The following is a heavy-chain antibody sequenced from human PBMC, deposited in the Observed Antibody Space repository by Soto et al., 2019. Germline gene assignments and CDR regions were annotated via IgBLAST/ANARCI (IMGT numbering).Heavy chain of an antibody. CDR2: IKWDASEK. CDR1: GFTFGYYW. V-gene: IGHV3-7*03. Sequence: GGSLRLSCAASGFTFGYYWMSWVRQAPGKGLEWLATIKWDASEKKYVDSVKGRFTMSRDNAKNSLFLEMNSLTSEDAAMYFCARDSYDILTGQKRYFDFWGQGTLVTVSS. CDR3: ARDSYDILTGQKRYFDF. D-gene: IGHD3-9*01. J-gene: IGHJ4*02.